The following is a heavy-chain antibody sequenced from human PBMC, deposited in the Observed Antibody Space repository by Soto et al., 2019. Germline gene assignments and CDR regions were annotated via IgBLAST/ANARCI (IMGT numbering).Heavy chain of an antibody. CDR1: GFTFSSYG. D-gene: IGHD3-3*01. CDR2: ISYDGTNK. Sequence: QVQLVESGGGVVQPGRSLRLSCAASGFTFSSYGMHWVRQAPGKGLEWVAVISYDGTNKYYAVSVKGRFTISRDTSKNTLDVKMNSLGAEDTAVYYCARGTNDFWGNSYTAGDYYFDYWGQGILVTVSS. CDR3: ARGTNDFWGNSYTAGDYYFDY. V-gene: IGHV3-30*03. J-gene: IGHJ4*02.